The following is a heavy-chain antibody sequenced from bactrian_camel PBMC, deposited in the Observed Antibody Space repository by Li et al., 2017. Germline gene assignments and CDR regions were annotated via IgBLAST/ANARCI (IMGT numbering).Heavy chain of an antibody. Sequence: HVQLVESGGESVQAGGPLRLSCEISLYIYSSYCMGWFQTGREAVAHTNSDGTAEYKNSVKGRFTISKDNAKKTLYLQMDSLTPSDTGVYYCAMSSPGFCYTFGINGYKYWGQGTQVTV. D-gene: IGHD2*01. V-gene: IGHV3S57*01. J-gene: IGHJ4*01. CDR1: LYIYSSYC. CDR3: AMSSPGFCYTFGINGYKY. CDR2: TNSDGTA.